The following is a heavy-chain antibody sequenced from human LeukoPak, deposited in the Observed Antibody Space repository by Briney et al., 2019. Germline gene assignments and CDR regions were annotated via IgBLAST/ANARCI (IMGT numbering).Heavy chain of an antibody. V-gene: IGHV3-23*01. CDR3: ARRLLVAKIRHYFDY. D-gene: IGHD2-15*01. J-gene: IGHJ4*02. CDR1: GFTFSTYA. Sequence: GGSLRLSCAASGFTFSTYAMSWVRQAPGKGLEWVSSLSGGGAATSYADSVKGRFTISRDNSKNTLFLQMNSLRAEDTAVYYCARRLLVAKIRHYFDYCGQGTLLTVSS. CDR2: LSGGGAAT.